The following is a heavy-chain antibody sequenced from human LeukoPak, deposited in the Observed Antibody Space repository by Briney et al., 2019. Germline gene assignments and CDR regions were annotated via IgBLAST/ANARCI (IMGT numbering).Heavy chain of an antibody. V-gene: IGHV4-61*02. CDR3: ARVPIIYDFWSGYSPGHDAFDI. CDR2: IYTSGST. J-gene: IGHJ3*02. Sequence: SETLSLTCTVSGGSISSGSYYWSWIRQPAGKGLEGIGRIYTSGSTNYNPSLKSRVTISVDTSKNQFSLKLSSVTAADTAVYYCARVPIIYDFWSGYSPGHDAFDIWGQGTMVTVSS. D-gene: IGHD3-3*01. CDR1: GGSISSGSYY.